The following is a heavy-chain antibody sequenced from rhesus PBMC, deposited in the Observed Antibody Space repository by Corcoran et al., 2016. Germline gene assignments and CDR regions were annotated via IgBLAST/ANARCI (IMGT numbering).Heavy chain of an antibody. CDR1: GFTFCSYG. CDR3: AKGYCGGGVCYGLDS. CDR2: INGAGGLT. Sequence: EVQLVESGGGLVQPGGSLRLSCAASGFTFCSYGMSWVLQAPGQGLEWISAINGAGGLTSYADSVKGRFPSSRYNSKNTLSLQMSCLRAEDTAVYYCAKGYCGGGVCYGLDSWGQGVVVTVSS. J-gene: IGHJ6*01. V-gene: IGHV3S5*01. D-gene: IGHD2-8*01.